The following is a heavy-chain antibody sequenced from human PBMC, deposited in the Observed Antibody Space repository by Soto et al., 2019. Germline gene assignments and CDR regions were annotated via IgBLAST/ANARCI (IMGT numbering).Heavy chain of an antibody. CDR2: IYYSGST. J-gene: IGHJ6*02. CDR1: GGSISSYY. CDR3: ARGGGYGDYVYYYYGMDV. D-gene: IGHD4-17*01. Sequence: SETLSLTCTVSGGSISSYYCSWILQPPGKGLEWFGYIYYSGSTNYNPSLKSLVTISVDTSKNQFSLKLSSVTAADTAVYYCARGGGYGDYVYYYYGMDVWGQGITVTVSS. V-gene: IGHV4-59*01.